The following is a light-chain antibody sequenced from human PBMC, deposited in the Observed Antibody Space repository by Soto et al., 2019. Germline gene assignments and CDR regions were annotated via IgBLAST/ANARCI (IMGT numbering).Light chain of an antibody. CDR2: EVH. CDR3: SSYTTGSTLV. Sequence: QSALTQPASVSGSPGQSITISCTGTSSDVGGYNYVSWYQQHPGKAPKLMIYEVHNRPSRISSRFSGSKSGDTASLTISGLQPEDEADYYCSSYTTGSTLVFGGGTKLTVL. J-gene: IGLJ2*01. CDR1: SSDVGGYNY. V-gene: IGLV2-14*01.